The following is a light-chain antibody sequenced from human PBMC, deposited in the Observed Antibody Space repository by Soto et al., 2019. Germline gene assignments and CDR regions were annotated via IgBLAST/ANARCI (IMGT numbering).Light chain of an antibody. J-gene: IGLJ2*01. CDR3: TSYTSTNTVV. Sequence: QSALTQPASVSGSPGQSITISCTGTSRDVGGYNYVSWYQHHPGKAPKLMIYEVSNRPSGVSNRFSGSKSGNTASLTISGLQAEDEADYYCTSYTSTNTVVFGGGTKVTVL. V-gene: IGLV2-14*01. CDR1: SRDVGGYNY. CDR2: EVS.